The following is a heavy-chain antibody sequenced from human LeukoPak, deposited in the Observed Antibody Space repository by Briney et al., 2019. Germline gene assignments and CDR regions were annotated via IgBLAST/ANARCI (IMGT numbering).Heavy chain of an antibody. CDR1: GFTFSSYG. D-gene: IGHD6-19*01. CDR2: ISYDGNKK. J-gene: IGHJ3*02. V-gene: IGHV3-30*18. CDR3: AKGDEYSSGWYNPHEVFDI. Sequence: GGSLRLSCAASGFTFSSYGMHWVRQAPGKGLEWVAFISYDGNKKYYADSVKGRFTISRDTSKNAVYLQVNSLRAEDTALYYCAKGDEYSSGWYNPHEVFDIWGQGTMVTVSS.